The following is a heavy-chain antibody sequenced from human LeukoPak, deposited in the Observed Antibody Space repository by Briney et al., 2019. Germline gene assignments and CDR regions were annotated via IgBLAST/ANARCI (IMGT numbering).Heavy chain of an antibody. J-gene: IGHJ4*02. CDR1: GFTVSSNY. CDR3: ARDSRVRGVIMFFDY. Sequence: PGGSLRLSCAASGFTVSSNYMSWVRQAPGKGLEWVSVIYSGGSTYYADSVKGRFTISRDNSKNTLYLQMNSLRAEDTAVYYCARDSRVRGVIMFFDYWGQGTLVTVSS. V-gene: IGHV3-53*01. D-gene: IGHD3-10*01. CDR2: IYSGGST.